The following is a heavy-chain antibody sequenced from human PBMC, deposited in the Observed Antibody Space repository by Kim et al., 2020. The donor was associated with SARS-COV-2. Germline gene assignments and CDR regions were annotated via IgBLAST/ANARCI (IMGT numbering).Heavy chain of an antibody. J-gene: IGHJ4*02. Sequence: GRFTISRDNATNSLYLQMNSLRAEDTAVYYCARVLGDYGGKGAEGDFDYWGQGTLVTVSS. D-gene: IGHD4-17*01. V-gene: IGHV3-11*06. CDR3: ARVLGDYGGKGAEGDFDY.